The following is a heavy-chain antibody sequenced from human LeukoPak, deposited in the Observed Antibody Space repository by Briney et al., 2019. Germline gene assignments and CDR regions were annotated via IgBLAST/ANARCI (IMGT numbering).Heavy chain of an antibody. CDR1: GGSISSSY. Sequence: PSESLSLTCTVSGGSISSSYWTWVRQSPERGLAWIGYMSPSGSTTYNPSLKSRVTIFLETPKNRFSLELTSVTDADTAVYFCARSRFNDLQSGYSGGYYYMDVWGKGTTVTVSS. D-gene: IGHD3-3*01. CDR3: ARSRFNDLQSGYSGGYYYMDV. CDR2: MSPSGST. J-gene: IGHJ6*03. V-gene: IGHV4-4*08.